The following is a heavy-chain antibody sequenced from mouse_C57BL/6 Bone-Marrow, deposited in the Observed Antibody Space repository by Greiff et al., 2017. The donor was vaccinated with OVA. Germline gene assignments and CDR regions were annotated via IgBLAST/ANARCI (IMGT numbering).Heavy chain of an antibody. J-gene: IGHJ2*01. Sequence: QVQLQQSGAELARPGASVKLSCKASGYTFTSYGISWVKQRTGQGLEWIGEIYPRSGNTYYNEKFKGKAALTAGKSSSTAYMWLRSLTSEDSAVYFCARVGVTTVPIDYWGQGTTLTVSS. CDR1: GYTFTSYG. D-gene: IGHD1-1*01. V-gene: IGHV1-81*01. CDR3: ARVGVTTVPIDY. CDR2: IYPRSGNT.